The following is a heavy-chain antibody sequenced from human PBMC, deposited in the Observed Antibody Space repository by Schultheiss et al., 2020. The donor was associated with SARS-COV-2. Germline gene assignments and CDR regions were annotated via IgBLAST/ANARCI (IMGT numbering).Heavy chain of an antibody. CDR1: GYTFTSYG. V-gene: IGHV1-18*01. CDR2: ISAYNGNT. Sequence: ASVKVSCKASGYTFTSYGISWVRQAPGQGLEWMGWISAYNGNTNYAQKLQGRVTMTTDTSTSTAYMELRSLRSDDTAVYYCARDHPLSRRDGYNYVGDFDYWGQGTLVTASS. D-gene: IGHD5-24*01. CDR3: ARDHPLSRRDGYNYVGDFDY. J-gene: IGHJ4*02.